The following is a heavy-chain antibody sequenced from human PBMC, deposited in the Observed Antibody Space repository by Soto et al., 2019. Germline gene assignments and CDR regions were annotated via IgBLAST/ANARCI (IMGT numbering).Heavy chain of an antibody. CDR3: AYGYSYGPYY. CDR2: ILHDGSNK. Sequence: QVQLVESGGGVVQPGRSLRLSCAASGFTFSSYGMHWVRQAPGKGLEWVAVILHDGSNKYYEDSVKGRCNSSRDNSKNTLYQQMNSLRAEDTGVYYCAYGYSYGPYYWGQGTLVTVSS. CDR1: GFTFSSYG. J-gene: IGHJ4*02. V-gene: IGHV3-30*03. D-gene: IGHD5-18*01.